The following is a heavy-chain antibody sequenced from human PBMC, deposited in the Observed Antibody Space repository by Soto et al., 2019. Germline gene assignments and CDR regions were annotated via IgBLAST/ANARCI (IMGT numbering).Heavy chain of an antibody. CDR1: GSPVIGYY. Sequence: SATLSLTCAVTGSPVIGYYWTWIRHPPGKGLEWIGYIYYTGTTIYSPSLDRRVTLSVDTAKDQVSLTLTSVTPADTAVYYCARHPTIARFENGLDVWGQGTMVTVS. J-gene: IGHJ6*02. D-gene: IGHD1-1*01. CDR3: ARHPTIARFENGLDV. V-gene: IGHV4-59*08. CDR2: IYYTGTT.